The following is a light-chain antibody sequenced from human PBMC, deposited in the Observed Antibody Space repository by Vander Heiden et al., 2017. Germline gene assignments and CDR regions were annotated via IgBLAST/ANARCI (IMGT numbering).Light chain of an antibody. J-gene: IGKJ1*01. Sequence: IVLTQFPLSLHVTPGEPASISCRSSQSLLPSNGSTYLDGYLQKPGQSPQLLIYVGSNRAPGVPGRFSCNGSGTDFTRKISRVEAEDVGVYDCMQALQTPKTFGQGTKVEIK. V-gene: IGKV2-28*01. CDR3: MQALQTPKT. CDR1: QSLLPSNGSTY. CDR2: VGS.